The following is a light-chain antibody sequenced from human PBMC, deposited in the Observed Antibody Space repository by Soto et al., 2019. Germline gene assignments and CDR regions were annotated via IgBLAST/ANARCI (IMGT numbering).Light chain of an antibody. CDR1: QSLNRD. Sequence: IVMTQSPATLSMSPGERAILSCRASQSLNRDLAWYQQKPGQSPRLLIFGASIRATGIPARFSGSGSGTEFTLTIGSLQSEDCALYYCQQYNNWPGTFGQGTKVDIK. J-gene: IGKJ1*01. CDR3: QQYNNWPGT. V-gene: IGKV3-15*01. CDR2: GAS.